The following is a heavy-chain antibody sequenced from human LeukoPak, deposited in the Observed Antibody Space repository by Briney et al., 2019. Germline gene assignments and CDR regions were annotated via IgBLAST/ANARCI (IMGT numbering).Heavy chain of an antibody. V-gene: IGHV4-34*01. CDR1: GGSISSYY. CDR2: INHSGGT. D-gene: IGHD2-15*01. J-gene: IGHJ5*02. Sequence: SETLSLTCTVSGGSISSYYWSWIRQPPGKGLEWIGEINHSGGTNYNPSLKSRVTISVDTSKNQFSLKLSSVTAADTAVYYCARHRCSGGSCYPMNWFDPWGQGTLVTVSS. CDR3: ARHRCSGGSCYPMNWFDP.